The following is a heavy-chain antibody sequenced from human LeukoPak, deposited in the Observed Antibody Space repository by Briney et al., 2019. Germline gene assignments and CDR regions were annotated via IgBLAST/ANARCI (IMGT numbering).Heavy chain of an antibody. D-gene: IGHD1-26*01. CDR1: GFTFSSYW. CDR3: ARDSGSRGGGFDY. V-gene: IGHV3-7*01. J-gene: IGHJ4*02. Sequence: PGGSLRLSCAASGFTFSSYWMSWVRQAPGKGLEWVANIKQDGSEKYYVDSVKGRFTISRDNAKNSLYLQMNSLRAENTAVYYCARDSGSRGGGFDYWGQGTLVTVSS. CDR2: IKQDGSEK.